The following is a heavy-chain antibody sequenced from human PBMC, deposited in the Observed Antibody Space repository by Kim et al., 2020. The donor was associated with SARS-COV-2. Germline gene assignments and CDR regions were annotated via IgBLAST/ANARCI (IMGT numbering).Heavy chain of an antibody. Sequence: SGPTLVKPTQTLTLTCTFSGFSLSTSGMCVSWIRQPPGKALEWLARIDWDDDKYYSTSLKTRLTISKDTSKNQVVLTMTNMDPVDTATYYCARIRRGKGYYDFWSGYYMDYWGQGTLVTVSS. CDR3: ARIRRGKGYYDFWSGYYMDY. CDR2: IDWDDDK. J-gene: IGHJ4*02. D-gene: IGHD3-3*01. CDR1: GFSLSTSGMC. V-gene: IGHV2-70*11.